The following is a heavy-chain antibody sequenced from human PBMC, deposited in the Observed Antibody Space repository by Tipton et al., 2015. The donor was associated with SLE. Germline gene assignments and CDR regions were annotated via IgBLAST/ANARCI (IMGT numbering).Heavy chain of an antibody. Sequence: TLSLTCAVYGGSFNYYYWTWIRQAPGKGLEWIGEVNHRGSTIYNPSLKSRLTISVDRSKNQFSLRLTSVTAADTALYYCARHSQEVSVGGGFDYWGQGTLVTVSS. J-gene: IGHJ4*02. CDR2: VNHRGST. V-gene: IGHV4-34*01. CDR1: GGSFNYYY. CDR3: ARHSQEVSVGGGFDY. D-gene: IGHD3-16*01.